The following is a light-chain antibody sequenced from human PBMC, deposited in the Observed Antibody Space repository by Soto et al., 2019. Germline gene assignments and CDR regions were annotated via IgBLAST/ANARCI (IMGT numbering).Light chain of an antibody. J-gene: IGLJ1*01. Sequence: SYELTQPPSVSVAPGQTARITCGGNNIGSKSVHWYQQKPGQAPVLVVYDDSDRPSGIPGRFSGSNSGNTATLTISRVEAGDEADYYCQVWDSSSDHYVFGTGTKVNVL. V-gene: IGLV3-21*02. CDR3: QVWDSSSDHYV. CDR1: NIGSKS. CDR2: DDS.